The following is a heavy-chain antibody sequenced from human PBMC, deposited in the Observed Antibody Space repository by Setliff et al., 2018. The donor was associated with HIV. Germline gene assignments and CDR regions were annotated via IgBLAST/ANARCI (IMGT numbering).Heavy chain of an antibody. V-gene: IGHV4-61*02. CDR1: GVSISSGSYY. J-gene: IGHJ4*02. Sequence: SETLSLTCTVSGVSISSGSYYWSWIRQSAGKGLEWIGRIYTSGSTNDNPSLKSRVTMSVDTSKDQFSLKLSSVTAADTAVFYCARHTFDKYGGSGAYFDYWGQGTLVTVSS. D-gene: IGHD5-12*01. CDR3: ARHTFDKYGGSGAYFDY. CDR2: IYTSGST.